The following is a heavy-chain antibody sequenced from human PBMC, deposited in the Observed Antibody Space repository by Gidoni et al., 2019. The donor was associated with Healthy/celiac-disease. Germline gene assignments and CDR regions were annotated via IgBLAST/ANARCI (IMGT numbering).Heavy chain of an antibody. J-gene: IGHJ6*02. CDR3: ARDSEYSSSWYGVYYYYGMDV. CDR1: GFTFSSYA. V-gene: IGHV3-30-3*01. D-gene: IGHD6-13*01. CDR2: ISYDGSNK. Sequence: QLQLVESGGGVVQPGRYLRLSCAASGFTFSSYAMHWVRQAPGKGLEWVAVISYDGSNKYYADSVKGRFTISRDNSKNTLYLQMNSLRAEDTAVYYCARDSEYSSSWYGVYYYYGMDVWGQGTTVTVSS.